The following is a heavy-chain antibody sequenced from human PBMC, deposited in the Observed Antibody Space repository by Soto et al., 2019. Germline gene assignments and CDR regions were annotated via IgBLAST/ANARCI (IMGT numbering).Heavy chain of an antibody. J-gene: IGHJ4*02. V-gene: IGHV4-30-2*01. D-gene: IGHD3-3*01. CDR3: DTDVGSGTYDFDY. CDR2: IYDSGST. CDR1: GGSISSGDYS. Sequence: SETLSLTCAVSGGSISSGDYSWSLIRQPPGKGLEWIGYIYDSGSTYYNPALKGGVTISLGRSKNQFPLKLCSGAAGDAAVYNCDTDVGSGTYDFDYWGQGTLVTVSS.